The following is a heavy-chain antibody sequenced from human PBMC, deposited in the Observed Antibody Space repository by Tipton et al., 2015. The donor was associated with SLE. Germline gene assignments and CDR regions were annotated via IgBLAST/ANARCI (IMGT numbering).Heavy chain of an antibody. J-gene: IGHJ3*02. CDR3: ARSVVVAATYRPMAFDI. D-gene: IGHD2-15*01. CDR2: IYHSGST. CDR1: DYSISSGYY. Sequence: TLSLTCAVSDYSISSGYYWGWIRLPPGKGLEWIGSIYHSGSTYYNPSLKSRVTISVDTSKNQFSLKMSSVTAADTAVYYGARSVVVAATYRPMAFDIWGQGTMVTVSS. V-gene: IGHV4-38-2*01.